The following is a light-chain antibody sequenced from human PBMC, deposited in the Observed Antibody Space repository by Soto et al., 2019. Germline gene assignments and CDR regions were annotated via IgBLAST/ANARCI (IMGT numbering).Light chain of an antibody. CDR1: QSVSSSY. V-gene: IGKV3-20*01. J-gene: IGKJ3*01. Sequence: EIVSTQSPGTLSLSPGERATLSGRASQSVSSSYLAWYQQKPGQAPRLLIYGASSRATGIPDRFSGSGSGTDFTLTISRLEPEDFAVYYCQQYGSSPFTFGPGTKVDIK. CDR2: GAS. CDR3: QQYGSSPFT.